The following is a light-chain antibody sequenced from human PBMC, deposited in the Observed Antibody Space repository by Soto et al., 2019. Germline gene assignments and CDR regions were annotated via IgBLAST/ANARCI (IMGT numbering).Light chain of an antibody. Sequence: DIVMTQSPLAPPVTPGEPASISCRSSQSLLHSDGNNHLDWYLQKPGQSPQLLIYLASNRAPGVPDRFSGSGSGTDFTLRISRVEAEDVGVYYCMHVSQIPYTFGQGTKLEIK. J-gene: IGKJ2*01. CDR3: MHVSQIPYT. CDR2: LAS. V-gene: IGKV2-28*01. CDR1: QSLLHSDGNNH.